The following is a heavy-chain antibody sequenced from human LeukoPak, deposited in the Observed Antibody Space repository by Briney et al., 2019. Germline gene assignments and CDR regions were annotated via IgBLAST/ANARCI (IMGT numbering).Heavy chain of an antibody. CDR1: GYTFTGYY. CDR3: ARCYSSSWYRFNYYGMDV. J-gene: IGHJ6*02. V-gene: IGHV1-2*02. D-gene: IGHD6-13*01. Sequence: GASVKVSCKASGYTFTGYYMHWVRQAPGQGLEWMGWINPNSGRTNYAQKFQGRVTITRDTSISTAYMELSRLRSDDTAVYYCARCYSSSWYRFNYYGMDVWGQGTTVTVSS. CDR2: INPNSGRT.